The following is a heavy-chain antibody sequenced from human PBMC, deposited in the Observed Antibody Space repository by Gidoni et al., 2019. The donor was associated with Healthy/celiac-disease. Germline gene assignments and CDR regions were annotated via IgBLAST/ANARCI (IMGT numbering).Heavy chain of an antibody. V-gene: IGHV4-4*07. Sequence: QVQLQESGPGLVKPSETLSLTCTVSGGSISSYYWSWIRQPAGKGLEWIGRIYTSGSTNYNPSLKSRVTMSVDTSKNQFSLKLSSVTAADTAVYYCAREQSLGILGTYYGMDVWGQGTTVTVSS. CDR2: IYTSGST. J-gene: IGHJ6*02. CDR1: GGSISSYY. D-gene: IGHD3-16*01. CDR3: AREQSLGILGTYYGMDV.